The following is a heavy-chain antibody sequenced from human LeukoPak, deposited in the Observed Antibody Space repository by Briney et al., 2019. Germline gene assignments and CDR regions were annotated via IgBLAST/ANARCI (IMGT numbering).Heavy chain of an antibody. V-gene: IGHV3-9*01. CDR1: GFTFDDYA. CDR3: AKDYCGGDCYSGGYFDL. J-gene: IGHJ2*01. CDR2: ISYNSDTI. Sequence: GGSLRLSCAASGFTFDDYAMHWVRQAPGKGLEWVSGISYNSDTIAYADSVKGRFTISRDNAKNSLYLQMNSLRAEDTALCYCAKDYCGGDCYSGGYFDLWGHGTLVTVSS. D-gene: IGHD2-21*02.